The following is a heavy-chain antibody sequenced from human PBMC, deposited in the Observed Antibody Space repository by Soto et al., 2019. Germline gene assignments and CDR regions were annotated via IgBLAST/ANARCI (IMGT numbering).Heavy chain of an antibody. CDR1: GGSISSSSYY. CDR2: IYYSGST. Sequence: SETLSLTCTVSGGSISSSSYYWGWIRQPPGKGLEWIGSIYYSGSTYYNPSLKSRVTISVDTSKNRFSLKLSSVTAADTAVYYCARTPIVVVVAATPDYFDYWGQGTLVTVSS. D-gene: IGHD2-15*01. V-gene: IGHV4-39*01. J-gene: IGHJ4*02. CDR3: ARTPIVVVVAATPDYFDY.